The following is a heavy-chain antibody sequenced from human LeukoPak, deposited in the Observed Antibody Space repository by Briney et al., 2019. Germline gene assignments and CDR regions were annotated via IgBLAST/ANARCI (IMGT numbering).Heavy chain of an antibody. Sequence: ASVKVSCKASGYTFTSYYMHWVRQPPGQGLEWMGIINPSGGSTSYAQKFQGRVTMTRDTSTSTVYMELSSLRSEDTAVYYCAGEDCSGGSCYGYWGQGTLVTVSS. J-gene: IGHJ4*02. D-gene: IGHD2-15*01. CDR2: INPSGGST. CDR3: AGEDCSGGSCYGY. CDR1: GYTFTSYY. V-gene: IGHV1-46*01.